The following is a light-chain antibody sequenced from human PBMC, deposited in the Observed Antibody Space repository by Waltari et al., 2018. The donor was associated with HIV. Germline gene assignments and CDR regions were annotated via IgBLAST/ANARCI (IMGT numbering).Light chain of an antibody. Sequence: QSVLTQPPSASGTPGQRVTIPCSGRNSNIGSNTVNWYQQLPGTAPQLLIYNNNQRPSGVSDRFSGSKSGTSASLAISGLQSEDEADYYCAAWDDSLNAHVLFGGGTKLTVL. CDR2: NNN. V-gene: IGLV1-44*01. CDR3: AAWDDSLNAHVL. J-gene: IGLJ2*01. CDR1: NSNIGSNT.